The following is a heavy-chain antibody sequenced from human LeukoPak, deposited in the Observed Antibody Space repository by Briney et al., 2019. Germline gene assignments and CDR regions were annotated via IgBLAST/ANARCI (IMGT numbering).Heavy chain of an antibody. CDR2: INPNRGGT. D-gene: IGHD6-19*01. Sequence: ASVKVSCKASGYTFTGYYMHWVRQAPGQGLEWMGWINPNRGGTNYAQKLPGRVTMTRDTSISTAYMELSRLRSDDTAVYYCAKDPFVRQWLVCYFDYWGQGTLVTVSS. J-gene: IGHJ4*02. CDR1: GYTFTGYY. CDR3: AKDPFVRQWLVCYFDY. V-gene: IGHV1-2*02.